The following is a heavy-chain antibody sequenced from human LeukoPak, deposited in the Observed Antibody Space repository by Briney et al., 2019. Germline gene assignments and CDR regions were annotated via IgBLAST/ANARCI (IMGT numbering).Heavy chain of an antibody. D-gene: IGHD4-17*01. J-gene: IGHJ4*02. V-gene: IGHV4-39*07. CDR2: IYYSGST. CDR1: GGSISSYY. Sequence: SETLSLTCTVSGGSISSYYWGWIRQPPGKGLEWIGSIYYSGSTYYNPSLKSRVTISVDTSKNQFSLKLSSVTAADTAVYYCASNDYGDPHFDYWGQGTLVTVSS. CDR3: ASNDYGDPHFDY.